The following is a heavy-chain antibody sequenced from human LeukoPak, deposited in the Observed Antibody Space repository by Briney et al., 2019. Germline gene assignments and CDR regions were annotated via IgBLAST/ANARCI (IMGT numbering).Heavy chain of an antibody. CDR2: IYCSGNT. Sequence: SETLSLTCSVSGGSISSGPYFWSWIRQPPGKGLEWIGSIYCSGNTNYNPSLKSRLTISVDTSKNQFSLKLNSVTAADTAVYYCARQYVFVRGGSSFDYWGQGTLVTVSS. CDR3: ARQYVFVRGGSSFDY. J-gene: IGHJ4*02. V-gene: IGHV4-59*08. CDR1: GGSISSGPYF. D-gene: IGHD3-16*01.